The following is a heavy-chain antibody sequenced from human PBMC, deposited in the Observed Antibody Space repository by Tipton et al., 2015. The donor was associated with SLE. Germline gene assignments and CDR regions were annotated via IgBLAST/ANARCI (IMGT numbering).Heavy chain of an antibody. D-gene: IGHD3-10*01. CDR2: IDSDGTIT. CDR3: ARIHYYGSGSRDY. V-gene: IGHV3-74*01. Sequence: SLRLSCAASGFSLSSYYMNWVRQVPGKGLAWVSRIDSDGTITNYADTVKGRFTISRDNAKDTLYLQMNSLRAEDTAVYYCARIHYYGSGSRDYWGQGTLVTVSS. CDR1: GFSLSSYY. J-gene: IGHJ4*02.